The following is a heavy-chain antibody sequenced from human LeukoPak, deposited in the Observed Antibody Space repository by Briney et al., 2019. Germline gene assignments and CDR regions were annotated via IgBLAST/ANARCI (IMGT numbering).Heavy chain of an antibody. CDR3: ASSRGPMATMGPLVN. V-gene: IGHV4-30-4*01. J-gene: IGHJ4*02. D-gene: IGHD5-24*01. CDR2: IYYSGST. Sequence: SETLSLTCTVSGGSISSGDYYWSWIRQPPGKGLEWIGYIYYSGSTYYNPSLKSRVTISVDTSKNQFSLKLSSVTAADTAVYYCASSRGPMATMGPLVNWGQGALVTVSS. CDR1: GGSISSGDYY.